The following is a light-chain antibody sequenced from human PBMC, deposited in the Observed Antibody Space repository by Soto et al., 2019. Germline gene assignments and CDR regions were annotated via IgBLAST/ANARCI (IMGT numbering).Light chain of an antibody. CDR2: LEGSGSS. J-gene: IGLJ3*02. V-gene: IGLV4-60*02. CDR3: ETWDFNTRV. CDR1: SGHSSYI. Sequence: QSVLTQSSSASASLGSSVKLTCTLRSGHSSYIIAWHQQQPGKAPRYLMKLEGSGSSNKGSGLPDRFSGSTSGADRYLTISNLQFEDEADYFCETWDFNTRVFGGGTKLTVL.